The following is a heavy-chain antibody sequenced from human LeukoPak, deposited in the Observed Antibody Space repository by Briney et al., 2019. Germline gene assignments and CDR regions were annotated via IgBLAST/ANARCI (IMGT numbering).Heavy chain of an antibody. CDR1: GYTLTELS. CDR3: ATVRYYYDSSGYLQDY. CDR2: FDPEDGET. J-gene: IGHJ4*02. V-gene: IGHV1-24*01. Sequence: ASVKVSCKVSGYTLTELSMHWVRQAPGKGLEWMGGFDPEDGETIYAQKFQGGVTMTEDTSTDTAYMELSSLRSEDTAVYYCATVRYYYDSSGYLQDYWGQGTLISVSS. D-gene: IGHD3-22*01.